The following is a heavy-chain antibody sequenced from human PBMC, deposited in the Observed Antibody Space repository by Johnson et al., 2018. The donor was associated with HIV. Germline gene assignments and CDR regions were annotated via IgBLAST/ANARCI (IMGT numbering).Heavy chain of an antibody. CDR3: AREGRGYNYLGAFDI. CDR2: MSYDGSNK. Sequence: QVQLVESGGGGVQPGRSLRLSCVVSGVTFSTSAMHWVRQAPGKGLEWVAVMSYDGSNKYYADSVKGRFTIYRDNSKNKLSLQMDSLRPEDTAVYYCAREGRGYNYLGAFDIWCQGTMVTVSS. J-gene: IGHJ3*02. D-gene: IGHD5-24*01. V-gene: IGHV3-30-3*01. CDR1: GVTFSTSA.